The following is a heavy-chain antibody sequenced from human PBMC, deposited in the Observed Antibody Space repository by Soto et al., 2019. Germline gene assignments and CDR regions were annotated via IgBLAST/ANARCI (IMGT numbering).Heavy chain of an antibody. J-gene: IGHJ6*02. CDR2: ISSSSSYI. Sequence: EVQLVESGGGLVKPGGSLRLSCAASGFTFSSYSMNWVRQAPGKGLEWVSSISSSSSYIYYADSVKGRFTISRDNAKNSLYLQMNSLRAEDTAVYYCARDPRNMVRSAYGMDVWGQGTTVTVSS. V-gene: IGHV3-21*01. CDR3: ARDPRNMVRSAYGMDV. CDR1: GFTFSSYS. D-gene: IGHD3-10*01.